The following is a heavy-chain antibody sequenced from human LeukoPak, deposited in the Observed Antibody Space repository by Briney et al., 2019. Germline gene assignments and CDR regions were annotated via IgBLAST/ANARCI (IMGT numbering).Heavy chain of an antibody. J-gene: IGHJ4*02. D-gene: IGHD6-19*01. CDR3: AREPFGSGWYGFDY. Sequence: ASVKVSCKASGGTFSSYAISWVRQAPGQGLERMGRIIPIFGTANYAQKFQGRVTITTDESTSTAYMELSSLRSEDAAVYYCAREPFGSGWYGFDYWGQGTLVTVSS. V-gene: IGHV1-69*05. CDR1: GGTFSSYA. CDR2: IIPIFGTA.